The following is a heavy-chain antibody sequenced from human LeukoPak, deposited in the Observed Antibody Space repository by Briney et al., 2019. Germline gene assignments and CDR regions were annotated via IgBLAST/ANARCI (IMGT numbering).Heavy chain of an antibody. CDR1: GGTFSSYA. J-gene: IGHJ4*02. D-gene: IGHD4-23*01. CDR3: ARGPATVVTPYYFDY. Sequence: SVKVSCKASGGTFSSYAISWVRQAPGQGLEWMGGIIPIFGTANYAQKFQGRVTITADESTSAAYMELSSLRSEDTAVYYCARGPATVVTPYYFDYWGQGTLVTVSS. V-gene: IGHV1-69*13. CDR2: IIPIFGTA.